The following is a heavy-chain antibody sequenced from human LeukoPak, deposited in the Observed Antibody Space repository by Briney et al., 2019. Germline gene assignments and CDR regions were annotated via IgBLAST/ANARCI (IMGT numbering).Heavy chain of an antibody. V-gene: IGHV3-23*01. CDR2: ISGSGGST. J-gene: IGHJ5*02. Sequence: GGSLRLSCPASGFTFSSYAMSWVRQAPGKGLEWVSAISGSGGSTYYADSVKGRFTISRDNSKNPLYLQMNSLRAEDTAVYYCAKDWYSSGPNWFDPWGQGTLVTVSS. CDR3: AKDWYSSGPNWFDP. D-gene: IGHD6-19*01. CDR1: GFTFSSYA.